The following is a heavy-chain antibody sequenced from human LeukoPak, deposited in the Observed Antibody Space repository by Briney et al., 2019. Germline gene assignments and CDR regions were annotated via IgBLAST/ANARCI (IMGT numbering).Heavy chain of an antibody. V-gene: IGHV1-2*02. CDR1: GYTFTDYY. CDR3: ARANFLYCSSTTCLFDY. Sequence: ASVKVSCKASGYTFTDYYMHWVRQAPGQGFEWMGWINPNDGDTNYAQKFQGRVTMTRDTSISTAHMELSRLRSDDTAVYYCARANFLYCSSTTCLFDYWGQGTLVTVSS. CDR2: INPNDGDT. J-gene: IGHJ4*02. D-gene: IGHD2-2*01.